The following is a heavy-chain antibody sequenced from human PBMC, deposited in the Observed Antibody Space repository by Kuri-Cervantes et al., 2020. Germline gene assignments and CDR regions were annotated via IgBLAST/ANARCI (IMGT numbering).Heavy chain of an antibody. Sequence: ESLKISFAASGVTVSSYVMHWVRQAPGQGLELIGEINHSGSTNYNPSLKSRVTISVDTSKNQFSLKLSSGTAADTAVYYCARDLAYCGVDCYRKFDYWGQGALVTVSS. CDR2: INHSGST. CDR3: ARDLAYCGVDCYRKFDY. D-gene: IGHD2-21*02. J-gene: IGHJ4*02. V-gene: IGHV4-34*01. CDR1: GVTVSSYV.